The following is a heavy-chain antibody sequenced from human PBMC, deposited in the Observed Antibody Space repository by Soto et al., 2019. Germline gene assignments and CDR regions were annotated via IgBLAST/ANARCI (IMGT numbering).Heavy chain of an antibody. CDR3: ARDSPTYYYDSSGYSPLNY. CDR2: IKQDGSEK. J-gene: IGHJ4*02. V-gene: IGHV3-7*03. Sequence: VGSLRLSCAASGFTFSSYWMSWVRQAPGKGLEWVANIKQDGSEKYYVDSVKGRFTISRDNAKNSLYLQMNSLRAEDTAVYYCARDSPTYYYDSSGYSPLNYWGQGTLVTVSS. D-gene: IGHD3-22*01. CDR1: GFTFSSYW.